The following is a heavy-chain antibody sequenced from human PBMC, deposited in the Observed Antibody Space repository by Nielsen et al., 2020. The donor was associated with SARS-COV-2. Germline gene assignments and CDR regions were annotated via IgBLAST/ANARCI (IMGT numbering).Heavy chain of an antibody. CDR2: IKQDGSEK. J-gene: IGHJ5*02. D-gene: IGHD3-16*02. V-gene: IGHV3-7*01. Sequence: GGSLRLSCAASGFTFSIYSMSWVRQAPGKGLEWVANIKQDGSEKYYVDSVKGRFTISRDNAKNSLYLQMNTLRAEDTAVYYCARRYNPLSNWFDPWGQGTLVTVSS. CDR1: GFTFSIYS. CDR3: ARRYNPLSNWFDP.